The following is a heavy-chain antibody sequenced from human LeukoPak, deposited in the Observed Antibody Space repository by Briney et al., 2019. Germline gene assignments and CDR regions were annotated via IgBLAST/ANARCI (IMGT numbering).Heavy chain of an antibody. CDR2: IHYSGST. V-gene: IGHV4-39*02. J-gene: IGHJ4*02. Sequence: PSETLSLTCTVSGGSISSNNYYWGWIRQPPGKGLEWIGSIHYSGSTHYNPSLKSRVTISVDTSKNQFSLKLSSVTAADTAVYYCARDTRSYDTSGCYYFDYWGQGALVTVSS. D-gene: IGHD3-22*01. CDR3: ARDTRSYDTSGCYYFDY. CDR1: GGSISSNNYY.